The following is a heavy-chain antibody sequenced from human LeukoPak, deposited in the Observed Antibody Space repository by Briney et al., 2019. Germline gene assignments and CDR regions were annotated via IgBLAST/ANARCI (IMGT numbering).Heavy chain of an antibody. D-gene: IGHD1-26*01. CDR1: GGSISSYY. Sequence: SETLSLTCTVSGGSISSYYWTWIRQPAGKGLEWIGRIYPSGSTNYNPSLKSRVTMSVDTSKNQFSLKPSSVTAADTAVYYCARENSGSYREFDYWGQGTLVTVSS. CDR2: IYPSGST. V-gene: IGHV4-4*07. J-gene: IGHJ4*02. CDR3: ARENSGSYREFDY.